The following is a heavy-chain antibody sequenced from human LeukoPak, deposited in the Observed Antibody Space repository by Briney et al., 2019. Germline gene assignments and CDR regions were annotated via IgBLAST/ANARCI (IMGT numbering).Heavy chain of an antibody. J-gene: IGHJ4*02. CDR1: GFTFSSYA. V-gene: IGHV3-30-3*01. Sequence: GGSVRLSCAASGFTFSSYAMHWVRQAPGKGLEWVAVISYDGTNKYYADSVKGRFTISRDNSKNTLYLQMNSLRAEDTAVYYCARDRTRDGYNQGRVFDYWGQGTLVTVSS. CDR2: ISYDGTNK. D-gene: IGHD5-24*01. CDR3: ARDRTRDGYNQGRVFDY.